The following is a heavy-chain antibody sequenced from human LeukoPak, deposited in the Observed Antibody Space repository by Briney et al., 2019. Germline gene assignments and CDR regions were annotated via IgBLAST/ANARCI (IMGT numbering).Heavy chain of an antibody. J-gene: IGHJ4*02. CDR3: ARILSIVGATEPFDY. CDR1: GFTFSSYR. CDR2: ISSTSSDI. V-gene: IGHV3-21*04. D-gene: IGHD1-26*01. Sequence: GGSLRLSCADSGFTFSSYRMNWVRQAPGKGLEWVSSISSTSSDIYYADSVKGRFTISRDNSKNTLYLQMNSLRAEDTAVYYCARILSIVGATEPFDYWGQGTLVTVSS.